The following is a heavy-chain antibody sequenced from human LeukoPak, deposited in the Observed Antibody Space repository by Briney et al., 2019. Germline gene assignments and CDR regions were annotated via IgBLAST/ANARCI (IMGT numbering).Heavy chain of an antibody. D-gene: IGHD2-15*01. V-gene: IGHV1-18*01. CDR3: ARDPRERNGWSIAMWGTGSPGSNFDY. CDR2: ISAYNGNT. J-gene: IGHJ4*02. Sequence: ASVKVSCKASGYTFTSYDISWVRQAPGQGLEWMGWISAYNGNTNYAQKLQGRVTMTTDTSTSTAYMELRSLRSDDTAVYYCARDPRERNGWSIAMWGTGSPGSNFDYWGQGTLVTVSS. CDR1: GYTFTSYD.